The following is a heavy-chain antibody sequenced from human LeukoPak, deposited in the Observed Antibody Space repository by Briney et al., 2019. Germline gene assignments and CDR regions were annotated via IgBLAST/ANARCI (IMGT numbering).Heavy chain of an antibody. D-gene: IGHD5-12*01. CDR2: ISGSGGST. J-gene: IGHJ4*02. CDR1: GFTFSTYA. Sequence: LAGGSLRLSCAASGFTFSTYAMSWVRQAPGTGLEWVSAISGSGGSTYYADSVKGRFTISRDKSKNTLYLQMNSLRAEDTAVYYCAKARGYSGYDSLDYWGQGTLVTVSS. CDR3: AKARGYSGYDSLDY. V-gene: IGHV3-23*01.